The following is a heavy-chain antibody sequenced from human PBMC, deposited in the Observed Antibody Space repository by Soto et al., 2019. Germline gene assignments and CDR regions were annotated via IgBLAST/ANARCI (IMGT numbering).Heavy chain of an antibody. V-gene: IGHV4-31*03. J-gene: IGHJ4*02. Sequence: QVQLQESGPGLVKPSQTLSLTCTVSGGSISSGGYYWSWIRQHPGKGLEWIGYIYYSGSTYYNPSLKSRVTISVDTSKNQFSLKLSSVTAADTAVYYCARSHYYDSSGYYFGFDYWGQGTLVTVSS. D-gene: IGHD3-22*01. CDR3: ARSHYYDSSGYYFGFDY. CDR1: GGSISSGGYY. CDR2: IYYSGST.